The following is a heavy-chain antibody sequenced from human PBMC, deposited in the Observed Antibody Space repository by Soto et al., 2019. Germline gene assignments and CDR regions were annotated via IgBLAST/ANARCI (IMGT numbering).Heavy chain of an antibody. CDR2: IYYSGST. D-gene: IGHD2-15*01. CDR1: GGSISSSSYY. V-gene: IGHV4-39*01. CDR3: ARAGAATLSDY. Sequence: SETLSLTCTVSGGSISSSSYYWGWIRQPPGKGLEWIGSIYYSGSTYYNPPLESRVTISVDTSKNQFSLKLSSVTAADTAVYYCARAGAATLSDYWGQGTLVTVSS. J-gene: IGHJ4*02.